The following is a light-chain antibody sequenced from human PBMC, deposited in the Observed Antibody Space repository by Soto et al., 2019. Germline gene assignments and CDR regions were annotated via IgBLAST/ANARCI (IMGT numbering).Light chain of an antibody. Sequence: AIRMTQSPSSLSASTGDRVTITCRASQGISNYLVWYQQKPGKAPKVLIHAASTLQSGVSSRFSGSGSETNFALTNSCLQSEDLATHYCQYYHTYAWAVGNVAKV. V-gene: IGKV1-8*01. CDR2: AAS. CDR3: QYYHTYAWA. J-gene: IGKJ1*01. CDR1: QGISNY.